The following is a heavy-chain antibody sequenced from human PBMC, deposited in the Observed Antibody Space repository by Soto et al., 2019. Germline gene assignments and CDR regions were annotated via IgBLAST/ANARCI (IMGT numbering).Heavy chain of an antibody. CDR3: ARRNHTNCPAY. D-gene: IGHD2-15*01. CDR2: MYDDGRT. Sequence: SETLSLTCTVSGASFSSSSHYWVWIRQPPGKGLEGVGSMYDDGRTYYNASLKSRATISVDTPKSQCSLKVTSVTVAAMVLYYGARRNHTNCPAYWGHGTQVTVSS. CDR1: GASFSSSSHY. J-gene: IGHJ4*01. V-gene: IGHV4-39*01.